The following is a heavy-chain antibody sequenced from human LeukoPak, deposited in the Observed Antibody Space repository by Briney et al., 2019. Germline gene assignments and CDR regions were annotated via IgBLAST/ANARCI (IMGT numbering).Heavy chain of an antibody. Sequence: GGSLRLSCAASGFTVSSNYMNWVRQAPGKGLEWVSVIYSGGSTYYTDSVKGRFTISRDNSKNTLYLQMNSLRAEDTAVYYCARGDTIFGVLSPFEYWGQGTLVTVSS. CDR1: GFTVSSNY. J-gene: IGHJ4*02. D-gene: IGHD3-3*01. CDR3: ARGDTIFGVLSPFEY. CDR2: IYSGGST. V-gene: IGHV3-53*01.